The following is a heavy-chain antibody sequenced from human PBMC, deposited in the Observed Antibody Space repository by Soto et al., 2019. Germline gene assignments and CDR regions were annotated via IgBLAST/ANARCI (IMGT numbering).Heavy chain of an antibody. D-gene: IGHD2-2*01. V-gene: IGHV1-18*01. J-gene: IGHJ4*02. CDR1: GYTFTNFG. Sequence: QVQLVQSGAEVTKPGASLKVACKTSGYTFTNFGISWVRQAPGQGLEWMGWISAYNGNKDYALKFQGRVTMTTDTSTRTAYMDLRSLRSDDTAVYYCARVCGSCPFEYWGQGTLVTVSS. CDR3: ARVCGSCPFEY. CDR2: ISAYNGNK.